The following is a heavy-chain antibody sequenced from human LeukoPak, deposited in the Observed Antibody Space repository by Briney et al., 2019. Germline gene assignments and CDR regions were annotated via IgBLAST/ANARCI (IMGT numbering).Heavy chain of an antibody. CDR3: ARPYGGQGY. V-gene: IGHV3-48*03. Sequence: GGSLRLSCAASGFTFSNHEMNWVRQAPGKGPEWLSYISSSGGTIYYADSVKGRFTISRDNARNSLYLQMNSLRAEDTAVYYCARPYGGQGYWGQGTLATVSS. J-gene: IGHJ4*02. CDR1: GFTFSNHE. D-gene: IGHD4-23*01. CDR2: ISSSGGTI.